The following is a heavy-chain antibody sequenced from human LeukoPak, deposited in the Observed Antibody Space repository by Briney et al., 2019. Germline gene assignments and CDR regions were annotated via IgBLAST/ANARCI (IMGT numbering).Heavy chain of an antibody. J-gene: IGHJ4*02. CDR1: GYTFTSYG. CDR2: ISGSTGNR. CDR3: ARNAYYDFWSGYLPDY. D-gene: IGHD3-3*01. V-gene: IGHV1-18*01. Sequence: ASVNVSCKASGYTFTSYGIRWVRQAPGQGLECMGWISGSTGNRYHAPKFQGRVTMTTDTSTSTAYMELRSLRSDDTAVYYCARNAYYDFWSGYLPDYWGQGTLVTVSS.